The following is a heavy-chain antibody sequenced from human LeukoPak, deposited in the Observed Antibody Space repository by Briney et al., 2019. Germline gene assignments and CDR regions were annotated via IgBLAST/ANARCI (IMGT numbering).Heavy chain of an antibody. CDR1: GGSISSYY. D-gene: IGHD6-6*01. J-gene: IGHJ4*02. CDR3: ARDGASIAARPSYFDY. Sequence: SETLSLTCTVSGGSISSYYWSWIRQPPGKGLEWIGYIYYSGSTNYNPSPKSRVTISVDTSKNQFSLKLSSVTAADTAVYYCARDGASIAARPSYFDYWGQGTLVTVSS. V-gene: IGHV4-59*12. CDR2: IYYSGST.